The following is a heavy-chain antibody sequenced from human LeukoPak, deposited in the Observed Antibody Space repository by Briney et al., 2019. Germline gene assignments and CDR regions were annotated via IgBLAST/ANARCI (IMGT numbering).Heavy chain of an antibody. CDR3: ARSRDVRSEFDY. Sequence: ASVKVSCKGSGYTFTGYYMHWVRQAPGQGLEWMGWINPNSGGTNYAQKFQGRVTMTRDTSISTAYMELSRLRSDDTAVYYCARSRDVRSEFDYWGQGTLVTVSS. J-gene: IGHJ4*02. V-gene: IGHV1-2*02. CDR1: GYTFTGYY. CDR2: INPNSGGT.